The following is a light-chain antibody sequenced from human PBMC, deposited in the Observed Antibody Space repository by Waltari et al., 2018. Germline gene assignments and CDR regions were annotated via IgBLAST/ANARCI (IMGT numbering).Light chain of an antibody. CDR2: DNN. CDR3: YSAGDNSGF. J-gene: IGLJ1*01. CDR1: VLAKEN. Sequence: SYELTQPPSMSVFPGQTAKITCSGDVLAKENCHWLQQKPGQAPLLLIYDNNERPSGIPDRFSGSYSGTTVTLTISGAQTEDEADYFCYSAGDNSGFFGTGTRLTVL. V-gene: IGLV3-27*01.